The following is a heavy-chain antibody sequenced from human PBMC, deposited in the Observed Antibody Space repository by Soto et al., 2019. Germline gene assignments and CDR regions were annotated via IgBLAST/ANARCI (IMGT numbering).Heavy chain of an antibody. D-gene: IGHD2-2*01. V-gene: IGHV3-23*01. Sequence: EVQLLESGGGLVQPGGSLRLSCAASGFTFSSYAMSWVRQAPGKGLEWVSAISGSGGSTYYADSVKGRFTISRDNSKNTLYLQRNSLRAEDTAVYYCAKAFVVVPAAPHWFDPWGQGTLVTVSS. CDR3: AKAFVVVPAAPHWFDP. CDR2: ISGSGGST. CDR1: GFTFSSYA. J-gene: IGHJ5*02.